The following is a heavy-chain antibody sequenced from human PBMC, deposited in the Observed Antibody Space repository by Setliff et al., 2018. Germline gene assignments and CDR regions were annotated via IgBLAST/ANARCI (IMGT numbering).Heavy chain of an antibody. V-gene: IGHV1-2*02. CDR1: GYTFTEYS. CDR3: AKVNYYDKSAYLHFDC. D-gene: IGHD3-22*01. Sequence: GASVKVSCKASGYTFTEYSIHWVRQAPGQGLEWMGWINPNTGGSNYAQKFQGRVTMTTDSSISTAYMEMSRLTSDDTAVYYCAKVNYYDKSAYLHFDCWGQGTQVTVSS. CDR2: INPNTGGS. J-gene: IGHJ4*02.